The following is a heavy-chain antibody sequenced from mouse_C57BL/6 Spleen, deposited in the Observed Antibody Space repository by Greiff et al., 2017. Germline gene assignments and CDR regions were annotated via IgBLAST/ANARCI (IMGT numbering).Heavy chain of an antibody. CDR3: ARWWLDY. Sequence: VQLQESGAELVRPGASVKLSCKASGYTFTDYYINWVKQRPGQGLEWIGRIYPGSGNTYYNEKFKGKATLTADKSSSTASMQLSSLTSEDSAVYFCARWWLDYWGTGTTLTVSS. CDR2: IYPGSGNT. V-gene: IGHV1-76*01. CDR1: GYTFTDYY. J-gene: IGHJ2*01. D-gene: IGHD1-1*02.